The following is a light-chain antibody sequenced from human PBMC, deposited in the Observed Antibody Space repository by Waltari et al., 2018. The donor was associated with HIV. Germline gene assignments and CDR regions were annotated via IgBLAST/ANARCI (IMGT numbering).Light chain of an antibody. Sequence: QSALTQPASVSGSPGQSITISCTGSGRDLGGYNYVSWYQHYPGKAPKLIIYDVSRRPSVVSNRFSGSKSGNTASLTISGLRAEDEADYYCSSYTSITLIFGGGTKLTVL. V-gene: IGLV2-14*03. CDR3: SSYTSITLI. J-gene: IGLJ2*01. CDR1: GRDLGGYNY. CDR2: DVS.